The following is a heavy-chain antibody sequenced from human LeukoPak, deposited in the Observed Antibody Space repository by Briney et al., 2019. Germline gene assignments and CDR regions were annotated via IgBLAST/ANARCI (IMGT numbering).Heavy chain of an antibody. Sequence: HGESLKISCKGSGYSSTSYWIGWVRQMPGKGLEWMGIIYPGDSDTRYSPSFQGQVTISADKSISTAYLQWSSLKASDTAMYYCARHRDFIAAAGTGWFDPWRQGTLVTVSS. D-gene: IGHD6-13*01. CDR3: ARHRDFIAAAGTGWFDP. CDR2: IYPGDSDT. CDR1: GYSSTSYW. V-gene: IGHV5-51*01. J-gene: IGHJ5*02.